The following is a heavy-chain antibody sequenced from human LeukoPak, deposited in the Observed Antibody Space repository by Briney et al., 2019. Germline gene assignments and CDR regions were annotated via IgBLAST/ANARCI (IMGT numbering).Heavy chain of an antibody. V-gene: IGHV4-59*01. CDR3: ARAVSDDAFDI. J-gene: IGHJ3*02. CDR2: IYYSGST. Sequence: SETLSLTCTVSGGFISSYYWSWIRQPPGKGLEWIGYIYYSGSTNYNSSLKSRVTISVDTSKNQFSLKLSSVTAADTAVYYCARAVSDDAFDIWGQGTMVTVSS. D-gene: IGHD5/OR15-5a*01. CDR1: GGFISSYY.